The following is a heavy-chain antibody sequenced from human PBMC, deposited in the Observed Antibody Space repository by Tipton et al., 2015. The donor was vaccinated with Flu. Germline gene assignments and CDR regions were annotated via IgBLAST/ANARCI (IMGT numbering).Heavy chain of an antibody. CDR3: ARVFYYGSGTFYDIGYYFDQ. CDR1: GDSVRNDGHY. Sequence: LRLSCTVSGDSVRNDGHYWPWVRQFPGKGLEWIGNIHNNGNTYYNPSLKSRVTKSIDTSKNQFSLKLRSVTAADTAVYYCARVFYYGSGTFYDIGYYFDQWGRGMLITVSS. CDR2: IHNNGNT. J-gene: IGHJ4*02. V-gene: IGHV4-31*02. D-gene: IGHD3-10*01.